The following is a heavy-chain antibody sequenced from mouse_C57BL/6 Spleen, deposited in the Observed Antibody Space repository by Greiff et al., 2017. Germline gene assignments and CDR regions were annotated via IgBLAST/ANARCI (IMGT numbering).Heavy chain of an antibody. CDR1: GYTFTSYW. Sequence: QVQLQQPGAELVKPGASVKLSCKASGYTFTSYWMHWVKQRPGRGLEWIGRIDPNSGGTKYNEKFKSKATLTVDKPSSTAYMQLRSLASEDSAVYYCARWGYYGSRLWDFDVWGTGATVTVSS. D-gene: IGHD1-1*01. V-gene: IGHV1-72*01. CDR2: IDPNSGGT. CDR3: ARWGYYGSRLWDFDV. J-gene: IGHJ1*03.